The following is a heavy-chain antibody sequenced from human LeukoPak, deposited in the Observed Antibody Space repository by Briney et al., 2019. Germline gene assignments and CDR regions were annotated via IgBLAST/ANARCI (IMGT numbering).Heavy chain of an antibody. CDR2: IYATGTT. Sequence: SETLSLTCTVSDTSINTYYWSWIRQPAGKGLEWIGHIYATGTTNYNPSLKSRVTISVETSKNQFSLKLKSVTAADTAVYYCARGGYYGSGNDFRFDPWGQGTLVTVSS. V-gene: IGHV4-4*07. D-gene: IGHD3-10*01. CDR1: DTSINTYY. CDR3: ARGGYYGSGNDFRFDP. J-gene: IGHJ5*02.